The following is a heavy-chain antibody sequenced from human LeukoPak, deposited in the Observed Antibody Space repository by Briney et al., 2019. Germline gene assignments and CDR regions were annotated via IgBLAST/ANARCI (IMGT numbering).Heavy chain of an antibody. CDR2: IYTSGST. Sequence: SETLSLTCTVSGGSISSYYWSWIRQPAGKGLEWIGRIYTSGSTNYNPSLKSRVTMSVDTSKNQFSLKLSSVTAADTAVYYCIGSVTGTGVGYFDYWGQGTLVTVSS. V-gene: IGHV4-4*07. CDR3: IGSVTGTGVGYFDY. CDR1: GGSISSYY. J-gene: IGHJ4*02. D-gene: IGHD6-19*01.